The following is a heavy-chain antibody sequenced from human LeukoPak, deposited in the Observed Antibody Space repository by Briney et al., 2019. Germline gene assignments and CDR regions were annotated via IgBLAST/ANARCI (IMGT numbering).Heavy chain of an antibody. J-gene: IGHJ4*02. CDR1: GYSFTSYW. D-gene: IGHD3-10*01. CDR2: IYPGDSDT. Sequence: GESLKISCKGSGYSFTSYWIGWVRQMPGKGLEWMGIIYPGDSDTSYSPSFQGQITISADKSISTAYLQWSSLKASDTAMYYCARESYYYGSGSSQRRPFDYWGQGTLVTVSS. CDR3: ARESYYYGSGSSQRRPFDY. V-gene: IGHV5-51*01.